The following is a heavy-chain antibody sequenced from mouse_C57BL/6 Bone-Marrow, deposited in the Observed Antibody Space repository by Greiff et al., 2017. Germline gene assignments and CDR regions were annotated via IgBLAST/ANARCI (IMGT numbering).Heavy chain of an antibody. CDR1: GFTFSSYA. J-gene: IGHJ3*01. CDR2: ISSGGDYI. D-gene: IGHD2-4*01. CDR3: TRDPFYYEYGAY. Sequence: EVQLQESGEGLVKPGGSLKLSCAASGFTFSSYAMSWVRQTPEKRLEWVAYISSGGDYIYYADTVKGRFTISRDNARNTLYLQMSSLKPEDTAMYYCTRDPFYYEYGAYWGQGTLVTVSA. V-gene: IGHV5-9-1*02.